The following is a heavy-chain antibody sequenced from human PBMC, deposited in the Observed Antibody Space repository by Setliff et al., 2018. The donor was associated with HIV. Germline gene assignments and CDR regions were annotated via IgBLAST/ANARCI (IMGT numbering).Heavy chain of an antibody. D-gene: IGHD5-12*01. Sequence: ASVKVPCKVSGYTVTELSINWVRQAPGKGPEWMGGFDPEDNKIVYAQKFQGRVTTTEDTSTDTAYMELSSLRPEDTAVYYCATRIRDGHRGYGYFDFWGQGTLVTVSS. CDR1: GYTVTELS. CDR3: ATRIRDGHRGYGYFDF. CDR2: FDPEDNKI. V-gene: IGHV1-24*01. J-gene: IGHJ4*02.